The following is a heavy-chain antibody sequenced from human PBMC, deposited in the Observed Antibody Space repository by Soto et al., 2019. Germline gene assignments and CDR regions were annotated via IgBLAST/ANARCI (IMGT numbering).Heavy chain of an antibody. CDR3: ANGMITFELPYY. CDR1: GFTFSSYA. CDR2: ISGSGGST. J-gene: IGHJ4*02. Sequence: VGSLRLSCAASGFTFSSYAVRWVRQAPGTGLEWVSAISGSGGSTYYADSVKGRFTISRDNSKNTLYLQMNSLRAEDTAVYYCANGMITFELPYYWGQGTLVTVSS. D-gene: IGHD3-16*01. V-gene: IGHV3-23*01.